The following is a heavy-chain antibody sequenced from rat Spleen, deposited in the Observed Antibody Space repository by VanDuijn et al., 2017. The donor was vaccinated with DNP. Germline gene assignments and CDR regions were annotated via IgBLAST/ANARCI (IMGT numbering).Heavy chain of an antibody. CDR1: GFTFSNYV. CDR2: FSTGGGNT. J-gene: IGHJ2*01. CDR3: AREYPWAHYFDY. Sequence: EVQLVESGGGLVQPGRSLKLSCAASGFTFSNYVMAWVCQAPTKGLEWVASFSTGGGNTYYRDSVKGRFIISRDNAKNTLYLQMDSLRSEDTATYYCAREYPWAHYFDYWGQGVMVTVSS. V-gene: IGHV5S13*01. D-gene: IGHD1-4*01.